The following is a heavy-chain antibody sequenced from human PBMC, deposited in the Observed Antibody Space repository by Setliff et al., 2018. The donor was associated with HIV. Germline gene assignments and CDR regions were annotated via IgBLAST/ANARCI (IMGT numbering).Heavy chain of an antibody. V-gene: IGHV1-69*05. Sequence: SVKVSCKASGGTFSSYGISWARQAPGQGLEWMGAIIPMFGTGFYAQKFQGGVTITTDESRTTSYMELSSLRFEDTAVYFCARVAHSTSYYYYGMDVWGQGTTVTVSS. CDR1: GGTFSSYG. D-gene: IGHD6-13*01. CDR3: ARVAHSTSYYYYGMDV. CDR2: IIPMFGTG. J-gene: IGHJ6*02.